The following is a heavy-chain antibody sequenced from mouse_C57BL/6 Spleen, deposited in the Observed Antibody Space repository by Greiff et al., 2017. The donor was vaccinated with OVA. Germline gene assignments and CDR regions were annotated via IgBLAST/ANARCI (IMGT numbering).Heavy chain of an antibody. CDR3: ARYSYYSNSNFDY. V-gene: IGHV5-4*03. Sequence: EVKVVESGGGLVKPGGSLKLSCAASGFTFSSYAMSWVRQTPEKRLEWVATISDGGSYTYYPDNVKGRFTISRDNAKNNLYLQMSHLKSEDTAMYYCARYSYYSNSNFDYWGQGTTLTVSS. CDR1: GFTFSSYA. D-gene: IGHD2-5*01. CDR2: ISDGGSYT. J-gene: IGHJ2*01.